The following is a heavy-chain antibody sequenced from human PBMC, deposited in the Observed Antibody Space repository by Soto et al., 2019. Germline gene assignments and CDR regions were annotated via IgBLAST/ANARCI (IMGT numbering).Heavy chain of an antibody. J-gene: IGHJ3*02. D-gene: IGHD6-19*01. V-gene: IGHV3-23*01. CDR3: AKVTGYSSGWYAFSDAFDI. CDR1: GFTFSSYA. Sequence: PGGSLRLSCAASGFTFSSYAMSWVRQAPGKGLEWVSAISGSGGSTYYADSVKGRFTISRDNSKNTLYLQMNSLRAEDTAVYYCAKVTGYSSGWYAFSDAFDIWGQGTMVTVSS. CDR2: ISGSGGST.